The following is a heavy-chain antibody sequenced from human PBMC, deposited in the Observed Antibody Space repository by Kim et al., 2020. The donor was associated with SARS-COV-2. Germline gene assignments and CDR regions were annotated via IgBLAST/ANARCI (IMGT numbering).Heavy chain of an antibody. CDR3: AGRYTHSLSHVN. V-gene: IGHV3-66*01. Sequence: GGSLRLSCAASGFTVSSSYMRWVRQAPGKGLEWVSVIYRGGGTYYADSMKGGFTISRDNSTNTLYLQINSLRTAETAVYFYAGRYTHSLSHVNWSEGTLV. CDR2: IYRGGGT. CDR1: GFTVSSSY. J-gene: IGHJ4*02. D-gene: IGHD6-6*01.